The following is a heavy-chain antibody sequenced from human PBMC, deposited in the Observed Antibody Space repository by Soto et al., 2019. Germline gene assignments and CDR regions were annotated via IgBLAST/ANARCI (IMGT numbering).Heavy chain of an antibody. CDR1: GFTFSSYA. D-gene: IGHD3-22*01. J-gene: IGHJ4*02. Sequence: GGSLRLSCAASGFTFSSYAMHWVRQAPGKGLEWVAVISYDGSNKYYADSVKGRFTISRDNSKNTLYLQMTSLRAEDTAVYYCASDPYYGVYFDCWGQETLFTVSS. V-gene: IGHV3-30-3*01. CDR3: ASDPYYGVYFDC. CDR2: ISYDGSNK.